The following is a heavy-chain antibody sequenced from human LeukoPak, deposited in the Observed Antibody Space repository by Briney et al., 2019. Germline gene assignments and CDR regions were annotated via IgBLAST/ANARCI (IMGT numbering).Heavy chain of an antibody. CDR2: IYSGGST. Sequence: PGGSLRLSCAASGFTFSSNSMSWVRQAPGKGLEWVSVIYSGGSTYYADSVKGRFTISRDNSKNTLYLQMNSLRAEDTAVYYCASSVGGYTNYYFDYSGQGTLVTVSS. CDR3: ASSVGGYTNYYFDY. D-gene: IGHD4-11*01. J-gene: IGHJ4*02. CDR1: GFTFSSNS. V-gene: IGHV3-53*01.